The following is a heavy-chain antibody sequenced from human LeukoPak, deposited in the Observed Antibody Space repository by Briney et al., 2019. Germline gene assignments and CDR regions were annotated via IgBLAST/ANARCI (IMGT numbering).Heavy chain of an antibody. CDR3: AKEVHDHIWGRSHVNNFDP. CDR2: ISYDGSNK. D-gene: IGHD3-16*01. V-gene: IGHV3-30*18. CDR1: GFTFSSYG. J-gene: IGHJ5*02. Sequence: GRSLRLSCAASGFTFSSYGMHWVRQAPGKGLEWVAVISYDGSNKYYADSVKGRFTISRDNSKNTLYLQMNSLRAEDTAVYYCAKEVHDHIWGRSHVNNFDPWGQGTLVTVSS.